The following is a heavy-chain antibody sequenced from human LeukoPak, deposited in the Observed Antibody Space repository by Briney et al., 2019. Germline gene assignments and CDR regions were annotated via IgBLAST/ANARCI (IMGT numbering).Heavy chain of an antibody. V-gene: IGHV4-59*01. CDR2: IYDSGST. CDR1: GGSINSYY. J-gene: IGHJ3*02. CDR3: ACLTTADAFDI. Sequence: SATLSLTRAVAGGSINSYYWSWIRQPPGKGLEWIGYIYDSGSTNYNPSLKSRVTISVDTSKNQFSLKLSSVTAADTAVYYCACLTTADAFDIWGQGTMVTVSS. D-gene: IGHD3-22*01.